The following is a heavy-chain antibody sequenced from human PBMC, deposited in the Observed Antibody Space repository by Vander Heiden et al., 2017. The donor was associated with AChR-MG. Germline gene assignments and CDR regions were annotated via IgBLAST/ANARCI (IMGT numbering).Heavy chain of an antibody. CDR1: GYSIRSGHY. D-gene: IGHD6-13*01. CDR3: ASSSSSWYYGWFDP. Sequence: QVQLQESGPGLAKPPETLSLTCAVPGYSIRSGHYWGWIRQPPGKGLEWIGSIYHSGSTYYSPSLKSRVTISVDTSKNQFSLKLSSVTAADTAVYYCASSSSSWYYGWFDPWGQGTQVTVSS. J-gene: IGHJ5*02. V-gene: IGHV4-38-2*01. CDR2: IYHSGST.